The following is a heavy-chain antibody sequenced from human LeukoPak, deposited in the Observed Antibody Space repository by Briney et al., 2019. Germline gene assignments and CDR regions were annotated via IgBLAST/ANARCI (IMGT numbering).Heavy chain of an antibody. V-gene: IGHV3-23*01. CDR3: TKDANYCDSYLCHLDYFQY. Sequence: GESVRHSCAASGFILKKYGMTWVRQAPGKGLQWVAGVTGTGHKTFYADSAKGRFTISRDDANNTMSLHINSLRVEDSAIYYCTKDANYCDSYLCHLDYFQYWGQGILVTVSS. D-gene: IGHD2-21*02. CDR2: VTGTGHKT. J-gene: IGHJ4*02. CDR1: GFILKKYG.